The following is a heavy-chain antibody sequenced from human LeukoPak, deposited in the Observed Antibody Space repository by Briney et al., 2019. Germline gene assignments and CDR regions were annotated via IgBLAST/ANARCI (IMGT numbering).Heavy chain of an antibody. J-gene: IGHJ4*02. CDR2: TRSSSTYI. D-gene: IGHD3-22*01. CDR1: GFTFSSYT. CDR3: ARVAWDYYDSSGYRFDY. V-gene: IGHV3-21*01. Sequence: KPGGSLRLSCAASGFTFSSYTMNWVRQAPGKGLEWVSSTRSSSTYIYYADSVKGRFTISRDNAKNSLYLQMNSLRAEDTAVYYCARVAWDYYDSSGYRFDYWGQGTLVTVSS.